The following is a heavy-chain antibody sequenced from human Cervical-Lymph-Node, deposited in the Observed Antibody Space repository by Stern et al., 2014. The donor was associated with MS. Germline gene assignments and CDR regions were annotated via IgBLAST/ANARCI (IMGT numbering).Heavy chain of an antibody. V-gene: IGHV1-69*09. CDR1: GATFSSYA. D-gene: IGHD3-16*01. CDR3: ARAIYDGGEGNWFDP. J-gene: IGHJ5*02. Sequence: VQLVESEAEVKKPGSSVKVSCKASGATFSSYAISWVRQAPGQGLAWMGRIVPMLGITYYAQKFQGRVTITADKATSAVYMELSRLRSEDTAVYYCARAIYDGGEGNWFDPWGQGTLVTVSS. CDR2: IVPMLGIT.